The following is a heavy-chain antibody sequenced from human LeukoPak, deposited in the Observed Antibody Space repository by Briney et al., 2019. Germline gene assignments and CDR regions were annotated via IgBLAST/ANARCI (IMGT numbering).Heavy chain of an antibody. CDR2: VLYGGSDK. D-gene: IGHD3-22*01. Sequence: GRSLRLSCAASGFTFSRYTMHWVRQAPGKGLECVAIVLYGGSDKDYADSVKGRFTISRDNSKNTMYLQMNSLTAEDTAVYYCARGGLFHYDSSGFDYWGQGTLVTVSS. J-gene: IGHJ4*02. CDR1: GFTFSRYT. V-gene: IGHV3-30-3*01. CDR3: ARGGLFHYDSSGFDY.